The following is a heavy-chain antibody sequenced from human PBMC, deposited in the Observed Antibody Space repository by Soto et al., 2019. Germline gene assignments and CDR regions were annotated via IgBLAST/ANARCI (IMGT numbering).Heavy chain of an antibody. J-gene: IGHJ4*02. CDR2: IYYSGST. Sequence: SETLSLTCTVSGGSISSYYWCWIRQPPGKGLEWIGSIYYSGSTYYNPSLKSRVTISVDTSKNQFSLKLSSVTAADTAVYYCARGVSGYSGYEDYWGQGTLVTVSS. D-gene: IGHD5-12*01. V-gene: IGHV4-59*08. CDR3: ARGVSGYSGYEDY. CDR1: GGSISSYY.